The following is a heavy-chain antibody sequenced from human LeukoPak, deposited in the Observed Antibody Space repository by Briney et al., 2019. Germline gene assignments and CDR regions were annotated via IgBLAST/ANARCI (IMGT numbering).Heavy chain of an antibody. Sequence: PETPSLTPAVSVGPFTGYFGCWVPRTPRAGLGRIGEIHNSGNTNYNPSLNSRVTISEDTSKNKFYLNLSSVTAADTAVYYCARRYYYNLGSFPFDFWGQGTLVTVSS. D-gene: IGHD3-10*01. J-gene: IGHJ4*02. V-gene: IGHV4-34*01. CDR2: IHNSGNT. CDR3: ARRYYYNLGSFPFDF. CDR1: VGPFTGYF.